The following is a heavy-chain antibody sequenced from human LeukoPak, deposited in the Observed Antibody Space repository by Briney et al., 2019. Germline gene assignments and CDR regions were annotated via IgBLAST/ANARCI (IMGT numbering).Heavy chain of an antibody. V-gene: IGHV3-7*01. CDR3: AKELYINADGDDAFDI. J-gene: IGHJ3*02. CDR2: IKQDGSEK. D-gene: IGHD3-10*01. Sequence: GGSLRLSCAASGFTFSNYWMSWVRQAPGKGLEWVANIKQDGSEKYYVDSVKGRFTISRDNSKNTLYLQMNSLRAEDTAVYYCAKELYINADGDDAFDIWGQGTMVTVSS. CDR1: GFTFSNYW.